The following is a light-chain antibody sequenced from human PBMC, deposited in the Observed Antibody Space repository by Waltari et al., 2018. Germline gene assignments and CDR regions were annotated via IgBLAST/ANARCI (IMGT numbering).Light chain of an antibody. V-gene: IGKV3-15*01. CDR1: QSVSSN. CDR3: QQYNNWPPWT. J-gene: IGKJ1*01. Sequence: EIVMPHSPATLSVSPGERATLSCRASQSVSSNLAWYQQKPGQAPRLPIYGASTRATGIPARFSGSGSGTEFTLTISSLQSEDFAVYYCQQYNNWPPWTFGQGTKVEIK. CDR2: GAS.